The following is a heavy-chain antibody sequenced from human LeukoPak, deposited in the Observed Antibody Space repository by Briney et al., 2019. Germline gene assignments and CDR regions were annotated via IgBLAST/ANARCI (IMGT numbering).Heavy chain of an antibody. CDR1: GGSFSGYY. D-gene: IGHD6-19*01. Sequence: SETLSLTCAVYGGSFSGYYWSWIRQPPGKGLEWIGEINHSGSTNYNPSLKSRLTISVDTSKNQFSLRLSSVTAADTAIYYCARRITVSATNWFDPWGQGTLVTVSS. CDR2: INHSGST. CDR3: ARRITVSATNWFDP. V-gene: IGHV4-34*01. J-gene: IGHJ5*02.